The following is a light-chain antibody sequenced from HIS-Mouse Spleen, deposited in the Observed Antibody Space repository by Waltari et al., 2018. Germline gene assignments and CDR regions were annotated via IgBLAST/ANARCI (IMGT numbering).Light chain of an antibody. Sequence: EIVMTQSPATLSVSPGERATLSCRASQSVSSNLAWYQQKPGQAPRLLIYGATTSANGIPARFSGSGCGTEFTLTISSMQSEYCAVYYCQQYNNWAYTFGPGTKVDI. CDR1: QSVSSN. CDR2: GAT. CDR3: QQYNNWAYT. J-gene: IGKJ3*01. V-gene: IGKV3-15*01.